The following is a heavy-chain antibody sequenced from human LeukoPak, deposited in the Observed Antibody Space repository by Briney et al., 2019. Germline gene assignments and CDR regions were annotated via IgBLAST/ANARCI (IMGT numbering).Heavy chain of an antibody. Sequence: SETLSLTCTVSGGSISSSSYYWGWIRQPPGKGLEWIGSIYYSGSTYYNPSLKSRVTISVDTSKNQVSLKLSSVTAADTAVYYCARQLGYCSSTSCYADKVDYWGQGTLATVSS. V-gene: IGHV4-39*01. CDR1: GGSISSSSYY. J-gene: IGHJ4*02. CDR3: ARQLGYCSSTSCYADKVDY. D-gene: IGHD2-2*01. CDR2: IYYSGST.